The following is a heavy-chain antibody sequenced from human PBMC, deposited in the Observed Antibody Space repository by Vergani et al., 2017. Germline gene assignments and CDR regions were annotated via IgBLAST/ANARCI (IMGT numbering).Heavy chain of an antibody. CDR1: GFTFSSYA. CDR2: ISGSGGST. CDR3: ARTYLGYCSSTSCRGTFDAFDI. D-gene: IGHD2-2*01. V-gene: IGHV3-23*01. J-gene: IGHJ3*02. Sequence: EVQLLESGGGLVQPGGSLRLSCAASGFTFSSYAMSWVRQAPGKGLEWVSAISGSGGSTYYADSVKGRFTISRDNSKNTLYLQMNSLRAEDTAVYYCARTYLGYCSSTSCRGTFDAFDIWGQGTMVTVSS.